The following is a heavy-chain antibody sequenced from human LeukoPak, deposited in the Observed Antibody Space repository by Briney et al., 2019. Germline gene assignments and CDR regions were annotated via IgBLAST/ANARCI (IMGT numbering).Heavy chain of an antibody. CDR1: GYTFTSYA. D-gene: IGHD3-22*01. J-gene: IGHJ5*02. Sequence: ASVKVSCKASGYTFTSYAMHWVRQAPGQRLEWMGWINAGNGNTKYSQKFQGRVTMTRNTSISTAYMELSSLRSEDTAVYYCARDFYDSSGYNPFDPWGQGTLVTASS. V-gene: IGHV1-3*01. CDR2: INAGNGNT. CDR3: ARDFYDSSGYNPFDP.